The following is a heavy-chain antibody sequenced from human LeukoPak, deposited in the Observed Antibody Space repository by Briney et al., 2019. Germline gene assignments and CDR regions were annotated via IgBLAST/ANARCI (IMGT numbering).Heavy chain of an antibody. J-gene: IGHJ4*02. CDR3: TRDLTGDLDY. V-gene: IGHV3-74*01. CDR1: GYTFSSYW. Sequence: PGGSLRLSCAGSGYTFSSYWMHWVRQTPGKGLVWVSRINTDGSSTSYADSVKGRFTISRDNAKNTLYLQMNSLRAEDTAVYYCTRDLTGDLDYWGQGTLVTVSS. CDR2: INTDGSST. D-gene: IGHD7-27*01.